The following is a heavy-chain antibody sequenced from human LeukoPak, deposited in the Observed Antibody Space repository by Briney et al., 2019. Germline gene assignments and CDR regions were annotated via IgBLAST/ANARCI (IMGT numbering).Heavy chain of an antibody. CDR1: GGSISSYY. V-gene: IGHV4-59*01. CDR2: IYYSGST. Sequence: PSETLSLTCTVSGGSISSYYWSWIRQPPGKGLEWIGYIYYSGSTNYNPSLKSRVTISVDTSKNQFSLKLSSVTAADTAVYYCARDLRNTREIEFDPWGQGTLVTVSS. J-gene: IGHJ5*02. D-gene: IGHD5-24*01. CDR3: ARDLRNTREIEFDP.